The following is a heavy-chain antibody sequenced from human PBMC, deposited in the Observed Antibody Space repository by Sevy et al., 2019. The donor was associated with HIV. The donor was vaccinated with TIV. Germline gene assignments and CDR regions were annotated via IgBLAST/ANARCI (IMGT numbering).Heavy chain of an antibody. CDR1: GSTFSNYV. D-gene: IGHD3-10*01. V-gene: IGHV3-23*01. CDR2: ISGSGDFT. J-gene: IGHJ4*02. CDR3: AIQTTNIRGDQGPFDY. Sequence: GGSLRLSCADSGSTFSNYVMSWVRQAPGKGLEWVSSISGSGDFTYYPDSVQGRCTISRDNSKYTLYLQMNSLRAEDTAIYYCAIQTTNIRGDQGPFDYWGQGTLVTVSS.